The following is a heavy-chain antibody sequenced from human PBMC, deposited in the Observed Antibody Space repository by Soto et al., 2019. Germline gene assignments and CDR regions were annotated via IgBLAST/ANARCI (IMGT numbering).Heavy chain of an antibody. V-gene: IGHV1-24*01. Sequence: QVQLVQSGAEVKKPGASVKVSCKVSGYTLTELSMHWVRQAPGKGLEWMGGFDPEDGETIYAQKFQGSVTVTEDTSTDTAYMEMSSLRSAATAVYYCALFRSGWYRWFDRRGQGTLVTLSS. D-gene: IGHD6-19*01. CDR3: ALFRSGWYRWFDR. J-gene: IGHJ5*02. CDR1: GYTLTELS. CDR2: FDPEDGET.